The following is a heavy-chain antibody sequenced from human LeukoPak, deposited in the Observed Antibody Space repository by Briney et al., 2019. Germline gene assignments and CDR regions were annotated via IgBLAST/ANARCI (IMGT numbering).Heavy chain of an antibody. CDR3: AGHHPRNTVDF. V-gene: IGHV4-59*08. J-gene: IGHJ4*02. D-gene: IGHD2/OR15-2a*01. CDR1: GVSSSSSY. CDR2: ISDIGSI. Sequence: PSETLSLTCTVSGVSSSSSYWSWIRQPPGKGLEWIAYISDIGSINYNPSLKSRVTIPLDTSKNQFSLKLSSVTAADTAVYYCAGHHPRNTVDFWGQGTLVTVSS.